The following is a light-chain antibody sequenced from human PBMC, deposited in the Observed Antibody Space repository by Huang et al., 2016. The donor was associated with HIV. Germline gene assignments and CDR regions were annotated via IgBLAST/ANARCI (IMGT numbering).Light chain of an antibody. CDR2: AAS. J-gene: IGKJ4*01. CDR1: QCITNK. CDR3: QQSYSVPLT. Sequence: DIQMTQSQSSLSSSVGDRVTITCRASQCITNKLNWYQQKPGQAPKLLIYAASSLQIAVPARFAGSGSGTDFTLTISGLQREDFATYYCQQSYSVPLTFAGGTKVDIK. V-gene: IGKV1-39*01.